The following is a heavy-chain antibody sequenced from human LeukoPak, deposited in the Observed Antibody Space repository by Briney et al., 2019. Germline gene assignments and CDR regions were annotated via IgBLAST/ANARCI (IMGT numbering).Heavy chain of an antibody. V-gene: IGHV1-2*02. D-gene: IGHD5-12*01. J-gene: IGHJ5*02. CDR3: AATKSTGFDP. Sequence: GASVKVSCKASGYTFTGYYIHWVRQAPGQGLEWMGWINPNSGGTNYAQKFQGRVTMTRDTSISTAYMELSSLRSDDTAVYYCAATKSTGFDPWGQGTLVTVSS. CDR1: GYTFTGYY. CDR2: INPNSGGT.